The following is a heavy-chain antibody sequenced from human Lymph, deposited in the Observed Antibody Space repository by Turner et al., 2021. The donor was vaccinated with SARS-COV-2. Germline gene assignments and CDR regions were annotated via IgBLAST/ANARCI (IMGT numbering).Heavy chain of an antibody. CDR2: ISSTSSYI. CDR1: GFTFSPYS. D-gene: IGHD3-10*01. Sequence: EVQLVESGGGLVKPGGSLRLSCAASGFTFSPYSMNWVRQAPGKGLEWISSISSTSSYIYYADSVKGRFTISRDDAKNSLFLQMNSLRAEDTAVYYCARDIPTMADYFDCWGQGTLVTVSS. J-gene: IGHJ4*02. CDR3: ARDIPTMADYFDC. V-gene: IGHV3-21*01.